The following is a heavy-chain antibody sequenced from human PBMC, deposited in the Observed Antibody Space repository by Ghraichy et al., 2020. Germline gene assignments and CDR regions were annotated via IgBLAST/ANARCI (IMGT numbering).Heavy chain of an antibody. CDR3: AKDYYGDYDSYYYAMDV. J-gene: IGHJ6*02. CDR2: ISYDAGNK. CDR1: GFTFSSYV. D-gene: IGHD4-17*01. V-gene: IGHV3-30*18. Sequence: GGSLRLSCAASGFTFSSYVMHWVHQAPGKGLEWVAVISYDAGNKYHADSVKGRFTISRDNSKNTLYLEMNSLRAEDTAVYYCAKDYYGDYDSYYYAMDVWGQGTTVTVSS.